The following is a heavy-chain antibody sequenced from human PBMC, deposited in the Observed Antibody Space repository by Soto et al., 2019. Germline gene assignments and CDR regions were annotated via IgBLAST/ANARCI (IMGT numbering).Heavy chain of an antibody. CDR2: IYYSGST. CDR3: AREGQSSSSYGMDV. Sequence: QVQLQESGPGLVKPSQTLSLTCTVSGGSISSGGYYWSWIRQHPGKGLEWIGYIYYSGSTYYNPSLKSRVTISVDTSKNQFPLKLSSVTAADTAVYYCAREGQSSSSYGMDVWGQGTTVTVSS. V-gene: IGHV4-31*03. D-gene: IGHD6-6*01. CDR1: GGSISSGGYY. J-gene: IGHJ6*02.